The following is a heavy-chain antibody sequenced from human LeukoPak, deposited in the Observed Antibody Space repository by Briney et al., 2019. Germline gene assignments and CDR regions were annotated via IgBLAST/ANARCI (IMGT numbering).Heavy chain of an antibody. J-gene: IGHJ4*02. CDR1: GFTFSSYG. V-gene: IGHV3-23*01. D-gene: IGHD6-19*01. Sequence: GGSLRLSCAASGFTFSSYGVTWVRQAPGKGLEWVSAISGSGGSTYYADSVKGRSTISRDNSKNTLYLQMNSLRAEDTAVYYCAKDGDSSGWYYFDYWGQGTLVTVSS. CDR3: AKDGDSSGWYYFDY. CDR2: ISGSGGST.